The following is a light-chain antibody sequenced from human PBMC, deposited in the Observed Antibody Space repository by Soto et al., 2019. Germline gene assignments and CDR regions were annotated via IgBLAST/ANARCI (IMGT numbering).Light chain of an antibody. CDR1: SSDVGSYNR. V-gene: IGLV2-18*02. J-gene: IGLJ3*02. CDR2: QVS. Sequence: QSALTQPPSLSGSPGQSVTISCTGTSSDVGSYNRVSWYQQPPGTAPKLMICQVSNRPSGVPDRFSGSKSGNTASLTISGLQAEDEADYYCSSYTSSGTGVFGGGTKLTVL. CDR3: SSYTSSGTGV.